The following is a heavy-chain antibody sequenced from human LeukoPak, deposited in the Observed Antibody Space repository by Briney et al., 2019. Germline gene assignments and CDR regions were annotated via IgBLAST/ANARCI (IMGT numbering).Heavy chain of an antibody. V-gene: IGHV3-74*01. D-gene: IGHD3-22*01. CDR3: ARGRVLALTTPEYAFDI. Sequence: GGSLRLSCAASGFTFSSYWMHWVRQAPGKGLVWVSRINSDGSSTSYADSVKGRFTISRDNAKNTLYLQMNSLRAEDTAVYYCARGRVLALTTPEYAFDIWGQGTMVTVSS. J-gene: IGHJ3*02. CDR1: GFTFSSYW. CDR2: INSDGSST.